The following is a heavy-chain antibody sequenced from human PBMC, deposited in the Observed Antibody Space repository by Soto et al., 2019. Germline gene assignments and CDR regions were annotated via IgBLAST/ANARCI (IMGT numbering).Heavy chain of an antibody. Sequence: QVQLVQSGAEVKNPGASVKISCTASGYIFINNYIYWVRQAPGQGLEYMGLIYLSGGNTKYAQKCQDRVTMTRDTSTNTVYLELTSLRFDDTAMYYCAKEGAEWGQGTLVTVSS. J-gene: IGHJ4*02. CDR3: AKEGAE. CDR1: GYIFINNY. CDR2: IYLSGGNT. V-gene: IGHV1-46*01.